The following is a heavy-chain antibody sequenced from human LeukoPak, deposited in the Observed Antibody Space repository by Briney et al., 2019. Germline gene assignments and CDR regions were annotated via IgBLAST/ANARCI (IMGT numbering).Heavy chain of an antibody. D-gene: IGHD2-15*01. CDR1: GYSISGGYH. J-gene: IGHJ4*02. Sequence: SETLSLTCTVSGYSISGGYHWGWIRQPPGKGLEWIGSIFHTGRSYYKSSLKSRLTMAVDTAKSQFSLRLSSVTAADTAVYYCASGGTGIDYYFDYWGQGSLVTVSS. CDR2: IFHTGRS. CDR3: ASGGTGIDYYFDY. V-gene: IGHV4-38-2*02.